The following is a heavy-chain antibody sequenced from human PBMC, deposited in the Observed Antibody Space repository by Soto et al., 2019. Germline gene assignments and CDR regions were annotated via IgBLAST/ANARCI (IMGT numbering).Heavy chain of an antibody. CDR1: GFTFSSYT. CDR2: FSSSSSYI. D-gene: IGHD6-19*01. Sequence: PGGSLRLSCAASGFTFSSYTMNGVRQAPGKGLEWVSYFSSSSSYIDYADSVKGRFTISRDNAKNSLYLQMNSLRAEDTAVYYCARVRPLAVAGKPKSYYFDYWGQGTLVTVSS. CDR3: ARVRPLAVAGKPKSYYFDY. J-gene: IGHJ4*02. V-gene: IGHV3-21*01.